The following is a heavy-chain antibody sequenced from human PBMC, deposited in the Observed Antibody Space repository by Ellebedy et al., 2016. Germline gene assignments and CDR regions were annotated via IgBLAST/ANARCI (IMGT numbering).Heavy chain of an antibody. CDR2: INPNSGGT. J-gene: IGHJ4*02. CDR3: ARGMRQGLWWPYFDY. D-gene: IGHD2-21*01. V-gene: IGHV1-2*04. CDR1: GYSLIELS. Sequence: ASVKVSCKVSGYSLIELSMHWVRQAPGQGLEWMGWINPNSGGTNYAQKFQGWVTMTRDTSISTAYMELRRLRSDDTAVYYCARGMRQGLWWPYFDYWGQGTLVTVSS.